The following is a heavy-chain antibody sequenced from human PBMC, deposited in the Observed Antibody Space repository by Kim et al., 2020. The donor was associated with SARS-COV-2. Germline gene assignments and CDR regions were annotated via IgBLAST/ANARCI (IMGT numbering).Heavy chain of an antibody. D-gene: IGHD5-12*01. CDR3: AKGRWLQNY. CDR1: GFTFSSYG. J-gene: IGHJ4*02. V-gene: IGHV3-30*18. CDR2: ISYDGSNK. Sequence: GGSLRLSCAASGFTFSSYGMHWVRQAPGKGLEWVAVISYDGSNKYYADSVKGRFTISRDNSKNTLYLQMNSLRAEDTAVYYCAKGRWLQNYWGQGTLVTVSS.